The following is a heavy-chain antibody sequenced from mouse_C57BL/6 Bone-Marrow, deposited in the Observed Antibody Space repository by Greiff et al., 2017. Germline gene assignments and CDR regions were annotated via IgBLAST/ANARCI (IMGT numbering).Heavy chain of an antibody. J-gene: IGHJ2*01. V-gene: IGHV14-4*01. D-gene: IGHD2-1*01. CDR2: IDPENGDT. CDR1: GSNIKDDY. CDR3: PPYGKFDY. Sequence: VQLQQSGAELVRPGASVKLSCTASGSNIKDDYMHWVKQRPEQGLAWIGWIDPENGDTEYASKFQGKATLTADTSSSTAYLLLSSLTSVDIAVYYCPPYGKFDYWGQGTTLSVAS.